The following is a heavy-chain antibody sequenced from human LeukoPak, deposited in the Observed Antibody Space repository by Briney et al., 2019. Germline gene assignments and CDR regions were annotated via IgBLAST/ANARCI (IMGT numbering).Heavy chain of an antibody. V-gene: IGHV5-51*01. D-gene: IGHD3-10*01. CDR2: IYPGDSDT. CDR3: ARPGASGSYYKDSFDI. CDR1: GYSFTSYW. Sequence: GESLKISCKGSGYSFTSYWIGWVRQMPGKGLEWMGIIYPGDSDTRYSPSFQGQVTTSADRSITTAYLQWSSLTASDTAMYYCARPGASGSYYKDSFDIWGQGTMVTVSS. J-gene: IGHJ3*02.